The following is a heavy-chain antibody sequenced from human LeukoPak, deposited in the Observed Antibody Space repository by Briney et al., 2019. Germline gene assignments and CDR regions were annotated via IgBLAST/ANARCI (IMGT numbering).Heavy chain of an antibody. V-gene: IGHV3-13*01. CDR1: GSTFSSFD. CDR3: ARGPPRGKYYYMDV. Sequence: PGGSLRLSCAASGSTFSSFDMHWVRQPTGQGLEWVPTIGTASDTYYPGSVEGRFTLSRDNAKNSLYLQMNSLTAGDTAVYYCARGPPRGKYYYMDVWGKGTTVTVSS. CDR2: IGTASDT. D-gene: IGHD1-1*01. J-gene: IGHJ6*03.